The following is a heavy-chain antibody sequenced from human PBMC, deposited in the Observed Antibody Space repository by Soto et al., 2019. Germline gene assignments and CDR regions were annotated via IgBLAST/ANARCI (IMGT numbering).Heavy chain of an antibody. D-gene: IGHD3-10*01. V-gene: IGHV3-48*01. CDR1: GFTFSSYS. CDR2: ITSSSSTI. Sequence: PGGSLRLSCAASGFTFSSYSMNWVRQAPGKGLEWVSYITSSSSTIYYADSVKRRFTISRDNTKNSLYLQMNSLRAEDTAVYYFARDFSYYWEWSGPEGYWGQGSLETVS. J-gene: IGHJ4*02. CDR3: ARDFSYYWEWSGPEGY.